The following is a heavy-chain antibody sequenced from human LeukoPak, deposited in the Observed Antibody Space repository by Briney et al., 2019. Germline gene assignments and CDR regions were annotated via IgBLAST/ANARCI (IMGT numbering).Heavy chain of an antibody. CDR1: GFTFSTYA. V-gene: IGHV3-30-3*02. D-gene: IGHD3-22*01. Sequence: PGRSLKLSCVASGFTFSTYAMHWVRQAPGKGLEWVTVISYDGSKKYYADSVKGRFTIPRDNSKNTLYLQVDSLRPEDTAVYYCAKPYDSSLYTNLDYWGQGTLVTVSS. J-gene: IGHJ4*02. CDR2: ISYDGSKK. CDR3: AKPYDSSLYTNLDY.